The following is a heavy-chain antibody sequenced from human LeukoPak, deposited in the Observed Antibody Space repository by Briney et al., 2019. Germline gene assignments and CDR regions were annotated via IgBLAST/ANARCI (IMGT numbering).Heavy chain of an antibody. CDR1: GFTFSTYS. Sequence: GGSLRLSCAASGFTFSTYSMNWVRQAPGKGLEWVSYISPSSDSIYYADSVKGRFTISRDNSKNTQYLQMNSLRVEDTAVYYCARELISTSCCTFRYWGQGTLVTVSS. CDR2: ISPSSDSI. D-gene: IGHD2-2*01. CDR3: ARELISTSCCTFRY. J-gene: IGHJ4*02. V-gene: IGHV3-48*01.